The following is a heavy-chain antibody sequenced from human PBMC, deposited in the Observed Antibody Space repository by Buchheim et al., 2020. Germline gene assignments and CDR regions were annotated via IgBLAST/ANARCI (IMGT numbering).Heavy chain of an antibody. J-gene: IGHJ4*02. CDR2: ISGSGGST. CDR3: AKYGYSSSWYIPDIIDY. V-gene: IGHV3-23*01. D-gene: IGHD6-13*01. Sequence: EVQLLESGGGLVQPGGSLRLSCAASGFTFSTYGMTWVRQAPGRGLEWVSAISGSGGSTYYADSVKGRFTISRDNSKNTLYLQMNRLRAEDTAVYYCAKYGYSSSWYIPDIIDYWGQGTL. CDR1: GFTFSTYG.